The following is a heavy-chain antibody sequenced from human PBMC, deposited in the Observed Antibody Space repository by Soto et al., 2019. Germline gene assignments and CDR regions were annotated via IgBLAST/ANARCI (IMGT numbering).Heavy chain of an antibody. D-gene: IGHD2-15*01. Sequence: ASVKVSCKASGYTFTSYYIHWVRQAPGQGLEWMGIINPSGGSTTYAQKFQGRVTMTRDTSTSTVYMELGSRRSEDTAVYYCAKRGGGVEDLWGQGTLVTVSS. J-gene: IGHJ4*02. CDR1: GYTFTSYY. CDR2: INPSGGST. V-gene: IGHV1-46*01. CDR3: AKRGGGVEDL.